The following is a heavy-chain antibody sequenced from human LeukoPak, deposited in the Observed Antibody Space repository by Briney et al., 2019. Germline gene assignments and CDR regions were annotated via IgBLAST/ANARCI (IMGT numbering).Heavy chain of an antibody. J-gene: IGHJ4*02. CDR3: ARVGKLYDSSGYNDY. D-gene: IGHD3-22*01. CDR1: GYTFTSYY. Sequence: ASAKVSCKASGYTFTSYYMHWVRQAPGQGLEWMGIINPSGGSTSYAQKFQGRVTMTRDTSTSTVYMELSSLRSEDTAVYYCARVGKLYDSSGYNDYWGQGTLVTVSS. CDR2: INPSGGST. V-gene: IGHV1-46*01.